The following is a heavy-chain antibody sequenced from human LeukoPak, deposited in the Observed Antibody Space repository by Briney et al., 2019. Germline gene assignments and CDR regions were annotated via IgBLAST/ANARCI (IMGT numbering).Heavy chain of an antibody. CDR2: INHSGST. J-gene: IGHJ6*02. CDR1: GGSFSGYY. V-gene: IGHV4-34*01. Sequence: SETLSLTCAVYGGSFSGYYWSWIRQPPGKGLEWIGEINHSGSTNYNPSLKCRVTISVDTSKNQFSLKLSSVTAADTAVYYCARGTPYYYYGMDVWGQGTTVTVSS. CDR3: ARGTPYYYYGMDV.